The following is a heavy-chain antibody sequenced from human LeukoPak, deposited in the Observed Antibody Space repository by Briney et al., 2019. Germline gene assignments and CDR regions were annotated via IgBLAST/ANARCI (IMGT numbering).Heavy chain of an antibody. V-gene: IGHV3-9*01. J-gene: IGHJ4*02. CDR3: AKGKFRGSGWYHFDY. Sequence: PGGSLRLSCAASGFTFDDYAMHWVRHAPGKGLEWVSGISWNSGSIGYADSVKGRFTISRDNAKNSLYLQMNSLRAEDTALYYCAKGKFRGSGWYHFDYWGQGTLVTVSS. D-gene: IGHD6-19*01. CDR1: GFTFDDYA. CDR2: ISWNSGSI.